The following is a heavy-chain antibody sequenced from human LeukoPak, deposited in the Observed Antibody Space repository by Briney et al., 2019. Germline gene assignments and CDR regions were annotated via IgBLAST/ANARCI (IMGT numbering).Heavy chain of an antibody. Sequence: SETLSLTCAVYGGSFSGYYWSWIRQPPGKGLEWIGEINHSGSTNYNPSLKSRVTISVDTSKNQFSLKLSSVTAADTAVYYCARGTTVVLYYVDYWGQGTLVTVSS. D-gene: IGHD4-23*01. CDR1: GGSFSGYY. CDR3: ARGTTVVLYYVDY. V-gene: IGHV4-34*01. CDR2: INHSGST. J-gene: IGHJ4*02.